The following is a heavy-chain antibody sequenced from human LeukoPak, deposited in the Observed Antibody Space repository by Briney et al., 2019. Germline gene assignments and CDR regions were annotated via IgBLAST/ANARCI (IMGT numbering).Heavy chain of an antibody. Sequence: GGSLRLSCAASGFTFSSYWMSWVRQAPGKGLEWVANIKQDGSERYYVDSVKGRFTISRDNAKNSLYLQMNSLRAEDTAVYYCAREQLGNYFDYWGQGTLVTVSS. CDR2: IKQDGSER. J-gene: IGHJ4*02. CDR1: GFTFSSYW. CDR3: AREQLGNYFDY. V-gene: IGHV3-7*01. D-gene: IGHD6-13*01.